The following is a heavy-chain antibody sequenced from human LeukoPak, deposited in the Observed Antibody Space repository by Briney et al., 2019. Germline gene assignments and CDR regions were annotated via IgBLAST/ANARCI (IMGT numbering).Heavy chain of an antibody. CDR2: ISSSSSYI. CDR1: GFTFSSYS. CDR3: ARDGIYDSSGYYF. J-gene: IGHJ4*02. V-gene: IGHV3-21*01. D-gene: IGHD3-22*01. Sequence: PGGSLRLSCAASGFTFSSYSLNWVRQAPGEGLGWVSSISSSSSYIYYADLVKGRLPISRDNAKNSLYLQMNSLRAEDTAVYYCARDGIYDSSGYYFWGQGTLVTVSS.